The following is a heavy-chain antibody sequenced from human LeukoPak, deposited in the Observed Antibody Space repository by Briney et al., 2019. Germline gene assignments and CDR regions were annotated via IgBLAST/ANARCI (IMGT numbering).Heavy chain of an antibody. Sequence: GSLRLSCAASGFTFRIYVMNWVRQAPGKGLEWVSTISGGGGNIYYADSVKGRFTISGDNSKNTLFLQRNSLRAEDTAVYYCAQEFGDYAPPYWGQGDLGTVSS. J-gene: IGHJ4*02. CDR1: GFTFRIYV. CDR2: ISGGGGNI. V-gene: IGHV3-23*01. D-gene: IGHD3-10*01. CDR3: AQEFGDYAPPY.